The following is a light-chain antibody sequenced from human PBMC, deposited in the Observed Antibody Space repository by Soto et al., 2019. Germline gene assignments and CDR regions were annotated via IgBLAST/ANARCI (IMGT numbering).Light chain of an antibody. Sequence: QSALTQPASASGSPGQSITISCTGTSSDIGGYNYVSWYQHLPGKAPKLIIYEVANRPSGVSNRFSGSKSGNTASLTISGLQAEDEADYFCTSYTSSSNFVVFGGRTKLTVL. J-gene: IGLJ2*01. CDR3: TSYTSSSNFVV. CDR1: SSDIGGYNY. V-gene: IGLV2-14*01. CDR2: EVA.